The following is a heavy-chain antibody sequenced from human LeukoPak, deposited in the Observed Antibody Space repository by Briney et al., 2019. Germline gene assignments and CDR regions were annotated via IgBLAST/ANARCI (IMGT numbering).Heavy chain of an antibody. CDR1: GYTFTGYY. CDR3: ARDLNSGYSYFDY. J-gene: IGHJ4*02. V-gene: IGHV1-2*04. Sequence: GASVKVSCKASGYTFTGYYMHWVRQAPGQGLEWMGWINPNSGGTNYAQKFQGWVTMTRDTSISTAYMELSRLRSDDTAVYYCARDLNSGYSYFDYWGQGTLVTVSS. D-gene: IGHD3-22*01. CDR2: INPNSGGT.